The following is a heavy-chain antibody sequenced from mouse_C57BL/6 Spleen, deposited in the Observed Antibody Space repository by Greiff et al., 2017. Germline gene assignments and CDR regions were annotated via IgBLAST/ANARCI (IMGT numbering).Heavy chain of an antibody. J-gene: IGHJ3*01. CDR1: GYTFTSYW. Sequence: QVQLKQPGAELVKPGASVKLSCKASGYTFTSYWMHWVKQRPGRGLEWIGRIDPNSGGTKYNEKFKSKATLPVDKPSSTAYMQLSSLTSEDAAVHYGARRYYGRTWFAYWGQGTLVTVSA. D-gene: IGHD1-1*01. CDR2: IDPNSGGT. CDR3: ARRYYGRTWFAY. V-gene: IGHV1-72*01.